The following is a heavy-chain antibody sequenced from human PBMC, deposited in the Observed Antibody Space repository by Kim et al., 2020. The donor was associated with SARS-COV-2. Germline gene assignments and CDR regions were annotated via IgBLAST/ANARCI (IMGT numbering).Heavy chain of an antibody. J-gene: IGHJ4*02. CDR3: AKELEDYVWGTSPFDY. V-gene: IGHV3-9*01. CDR2: ISWNSGSI. D-gene: IGHD3-16*01. CDR1: GFTFDDYA. Sequence: GGSLRLSCAASGFTFDDYAMHWVRQAPGKGLEWVSGISWNSGSIGYADSVKGRFTISRDNAKNSLYLQMNSLRAEDTALYYCAKELEDYVWGTSPFDYWGQGTLVTVSS.